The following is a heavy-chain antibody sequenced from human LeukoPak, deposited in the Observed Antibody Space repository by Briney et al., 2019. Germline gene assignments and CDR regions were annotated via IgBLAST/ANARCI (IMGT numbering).Heavy chain of an antibody. V-gene: IGHV4-59*12. CDR1: GGSISSYY. CDR3: AGTDYDFWSGYYGFDP. Sequence: SETLSLTCTVSGGSISSYYWSWIRQPPGKGLEWIGYIYYSGSTNYNPSLKSRVTISVDTSKNQFSLKLSSVTAADTAVYYCAGTDYDFWSGYYGFDPWGQGTLVTVSS. D-gene: IGHD3-3*01. CDR2: IYYSGST. J-gene: IGHJ5*02.